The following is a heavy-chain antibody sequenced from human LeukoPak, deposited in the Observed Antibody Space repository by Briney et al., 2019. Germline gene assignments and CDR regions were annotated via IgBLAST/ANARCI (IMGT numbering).Heavy chain of an antibody. CDR2: IYYSGST. Sequence: SETLSLTCTVSGGSISSGSYYWGWIRQPPGKGLEWIGSIYYSGSTYYNPSLKSRVTISVDTSKNQFSLKLSSVTAADTAVYYCARSDSSGYCHYWGQGTLVTVSS. J-gene: IGHJ4*02. V-gene: IGHV4-39*01. CDR3: ARSDSSGYCHY. CDR1: GGSISSGSYY. D-gene: IGHD3-22*01.